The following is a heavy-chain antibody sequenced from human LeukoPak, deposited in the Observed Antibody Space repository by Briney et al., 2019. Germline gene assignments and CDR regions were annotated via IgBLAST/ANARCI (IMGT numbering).Heavy chain of an antibody. CDR2: INSDGSST. J-gene: IGHJ3*02. Sequence: GGSLRLSCAASGFTFSSYWMHWVRQAPGKGLVWVSRINSDGSSTSYADSVKGRFTISRDNAKNTLYLQMNSLRAEDTAVYYCARGRWFEELLGAFDIWGQGTMVTVSS. CDR3: ARGRWFEELLGAFDI. V-gene: IGHV3-74*01. CDR1: GFTFSSYW. D-gene: IGHD3-10*01.